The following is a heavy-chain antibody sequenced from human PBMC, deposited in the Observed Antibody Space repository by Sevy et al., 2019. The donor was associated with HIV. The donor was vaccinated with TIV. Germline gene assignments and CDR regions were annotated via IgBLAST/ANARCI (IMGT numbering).Heavy chain of an antibody. J-gene: IGHJ4*02. CDR3: VRVTPDEDGTTLDS. CDR1: GFIFSNFG. V-gene: IGHV3-33*01. CDR2: IWHDGTKK. Sequence: GGSLRLSCAASGFIFSNFGINWVRQAPGKWLEWVAIIWHDGTKKHYLESVKGRFTISRDNSKNTVYLQMNSLRVEDSGTYYCVRVTPDEDGTTLDSWGLGTLVTVSS. D-gene: IGHD4-4*01.